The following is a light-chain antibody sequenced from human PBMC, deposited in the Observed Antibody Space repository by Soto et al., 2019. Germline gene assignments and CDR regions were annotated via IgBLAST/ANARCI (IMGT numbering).Light chain of an antibody. CDR2: GAS. CDR3: QQYGSSPPSST. J-gene: IGKJ5*01. Sequence: EIVLTQSPGTLSLSPGERATLSCRASQSVSGRYLAWYQQKPGQAPRLLIYGASSRATGIPDRFSGRGSGTDFTLTISRLEPEDFAVYYCQQYGSSPPSSTFGQGTRLEIK. V-gene: IGKV3-20*01. CDR1: QSVSGRY.